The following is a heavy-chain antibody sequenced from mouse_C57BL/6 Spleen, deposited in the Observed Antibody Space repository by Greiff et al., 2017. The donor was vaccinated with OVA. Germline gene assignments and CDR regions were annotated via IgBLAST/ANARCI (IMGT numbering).Heavy chain of an antibody. CDR3: ARTCDGRCAMDY. J-gene: IGHJ4*01. V-gene: IGHV1-55*01. CDR1: GYTFTSYW. CDR2: IYPGSGST. Sequence: QVQLQQPGAELVKPGASVKMSCKASGYTFTSYWITWVKQRPGQGLEWIGDIYPGSGSTNYNEKFKSKATLTVDTSSSTAYMQLSSLTSEDSAVYYCARTCDGRCAMDYWGQGTSVTVSS. D-gene: IGHD1-2*01.